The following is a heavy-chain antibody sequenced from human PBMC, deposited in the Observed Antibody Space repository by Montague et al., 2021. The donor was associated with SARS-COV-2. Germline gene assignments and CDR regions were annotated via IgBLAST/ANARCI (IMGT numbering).Heavy chain of an antibody. CDR1: GGSISSSSYY. CDR2: IYYSGTT. CDR3: AREDAGGWYFDL. J-gene: IGHJ2*01. V-gene: IGHV4-39*02. Sequence: SETLSLTCTVSGGSISSSSYYWGWIRQPPGKGPEWIGSIYYSGTTFYNPSLRSRVTMSVDTSKNQFSLRLSSVTAADTAVFYCAREDAGGWYFDLWGRGTLVTDSS. D-gene: IGHD1-1*01.